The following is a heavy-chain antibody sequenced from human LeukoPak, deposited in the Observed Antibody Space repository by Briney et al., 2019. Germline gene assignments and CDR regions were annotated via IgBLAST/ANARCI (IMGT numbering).Heavy chain of an antibody. J-gene: IGHJ4*02. Sequence: SETLSLTCTVSGGSIGSYYWTWIRQPPGKGLEWIGYIYYSGNAYYNPSLKSRVTISVDTSKNQFSLKVSSVTAADTAVYYCARVTIGYSYGNFDYWGQGTLVTVSS. D-gene: IGHD5-18*01. CDR2: IYYSGNA. CDR1: GGSIGSYY. CDR3: ARVTIGYSYGNFDY. V-gene: IGHV4-59*01.